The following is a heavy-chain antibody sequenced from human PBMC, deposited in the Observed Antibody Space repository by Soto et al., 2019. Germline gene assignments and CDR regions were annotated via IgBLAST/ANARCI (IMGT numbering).Heavy chain of an antibody. CDR1: GGTFSSYA. CDR3: AKSLTYYYDSSGYGSFDY. J-gene: IGHJ4*02. V-gene: IGHV1-69*01. CDR2: IIPIFGTA. Sequence: QVQLVQSGAEVKKPGSSVKVSCKASGGTFSSYAISWVRQAPGQGLEWMGGIIPIFGTANYAQKFQGRVTITADESTSTAYMELSSLRSEATAVYYCAKSLTYYYDSSGYGSFDYWGQGTLVTVSS. D-gene: IGHD3-22*01.